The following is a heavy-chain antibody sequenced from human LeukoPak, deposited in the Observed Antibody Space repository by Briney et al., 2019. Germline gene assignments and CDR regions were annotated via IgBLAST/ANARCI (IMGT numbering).Heavy chain of an antibody. CDR3: VKGCSYTGCYNSEC. D-gene: IGHD5-24*01. V-gene: IGHV3-23*01. Sequence: PGGSLRLSCAASGFTFNNYAMTWVRQAPGKGLEWVSTISGSGDSTHYADSVKGRFTISRDNSKNTLYMQMNSLRVEDTSVYYCVKGCSYTGCYNSECWGQGTLVTVSS. J-gene: IGHJ4*02. CDR2: ISGSGDST. CDR1: GFTFNNYA.